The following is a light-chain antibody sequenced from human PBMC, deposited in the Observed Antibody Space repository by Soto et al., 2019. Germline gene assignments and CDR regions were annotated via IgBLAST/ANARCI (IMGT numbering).Light chain of an antibody. CDR3: QQYDSSPET. J-gene: IGKJ2*01. CDR2: GAS. Sequence: EIVLTQSPGTLSLSPGERATLSCRASQSVSSSYLAWYQQKPGQAPRLLIYGASSRATGIPDRFSGSGSGTDFTLTISRLEPEDFAVYFCQQYDSSPETFGQGTQLEIK. CDR1: QSVSSSY. V-gene: IGKV3-20*01.